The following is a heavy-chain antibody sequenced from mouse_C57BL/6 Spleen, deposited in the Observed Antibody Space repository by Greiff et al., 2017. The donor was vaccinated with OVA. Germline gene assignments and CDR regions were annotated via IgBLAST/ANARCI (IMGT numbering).Heavy chain of an antibody. CDR2: IDPSDSET. CDR3: ARGDYGRDY. CDR1: GYTFTSYW. J-gene: IGHJ2*01. Sequence: QVQLQQPGAELVRPGSSVKLSCKASGYTFTSYWMHWVKQRPIQGLEWIGNIDPSDSETHYNQKFKDKATLTVDKSYSIAYMQLSSLTSEDSAVYYCARGDYGRDYWGQGTTLTVSS. V-gene: IGHV1-52*01. D-gene: IGHD1-1*01.